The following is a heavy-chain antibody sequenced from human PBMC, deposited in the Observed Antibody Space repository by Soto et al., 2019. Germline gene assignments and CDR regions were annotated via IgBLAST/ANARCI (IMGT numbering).Heavy chain of an antibody. V-gene: IGHV3-48*02. Sequence: PGGSLRLSCAASGFTFSIYSMNWVRHAPGKGLEWVSYISSSSSTIYYADSVKGRFTISRDNAKNSLYLQMNSLRDEDTAVYYCARVPYDSSGYYYGGDAFDIWGQGTMVTVSS. CDR2: ISSSSSTI. CDR3: ARVPYDSSGYYYGGDAFDI. J-gene: IGHJ3*02. CDR1: GFTFSIYS. D-gene: IGHD3-22*01.